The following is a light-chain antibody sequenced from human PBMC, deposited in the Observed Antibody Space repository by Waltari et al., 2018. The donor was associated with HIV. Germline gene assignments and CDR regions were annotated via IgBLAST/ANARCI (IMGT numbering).Light chain of an antibody. Sequence: QSVLTQPPSVSGAPGQRVTISCTGSSSNIGAGYDVHWYQQLPGTAPKLLIYGNSNRPSGVPDRFSGSKSGTSASRAITGLQAADEADYYCQSYDSSLTTWVFGGGTKLTVL. V-gene: IGLV1-40*01. J-gene: IGLJ3*02. CDR3: QSYDSSLTTWV. CDR2: GNS. CDR1: SSNIGAGYD.